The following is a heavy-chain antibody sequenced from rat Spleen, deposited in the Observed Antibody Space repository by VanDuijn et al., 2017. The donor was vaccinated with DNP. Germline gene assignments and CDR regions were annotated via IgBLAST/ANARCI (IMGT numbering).Heavy chain of an antibody. CDR2: ISPSGGGT. Sequence: EVQLVESGGGLEQPGRALNLSCKASGFALSDYYMAWVRQTPKTGLEWVTSISPSGGGTYYRDSVKGRFTISRDNAKSTLYLQMDSLRSEETATYYGARVQLGYYAMDAWGQGTSVTVSS. CDR1: GFALSDYY. CDR3: ARVQLGYYAMDA. J-gene: IGHJ4*01. V-gene: IGHV5S11*01. D-gene: IGHD5-1*01.